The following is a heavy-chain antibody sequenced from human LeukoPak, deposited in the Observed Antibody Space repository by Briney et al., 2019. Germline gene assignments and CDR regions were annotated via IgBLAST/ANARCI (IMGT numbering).Heavy chain of an antibody. D-gene: IGHD5-18*01. CDR3: ARRAEAMVHFDY. CDR1: GFTFTNNW. Sequence: GESLKISCKASGFTFTNNWIGWVRQMPGKGLEWMGIIFPGDSDTRYSPSFQGQVTISADKSISTAYLQWSSLKASDTAMYYCARRAEAMVHFDYWGQGTLVTVSS. CDR2: IFPGDSDT. V-gene: IGHV5-51*01. J-gene: IGHJ4*02.